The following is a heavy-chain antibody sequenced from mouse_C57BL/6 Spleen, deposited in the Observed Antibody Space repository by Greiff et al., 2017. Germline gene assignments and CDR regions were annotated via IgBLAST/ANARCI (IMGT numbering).Heavy chain of an antibody. Sequence: VQLQQPGAELVRPGTSVKLSCKASGYTFTSYWMHWVKQRPGQGLEWIGVIDPSDSYTNYNQKFKGKATLTVDTSSITAYMQLSSLRSEDSAVYYGARSPNCYGSSDEGYFDVWGTGTTVTVSS. CDR1: GYTFTSYW. CDR3: ARSPNCYGSSDEGYFDV. CDR2: IDPSDSYT. D-gene: IGHD1-1*01. J-gene: IGHJ1*03. V-gene: IGHV1-59*01.